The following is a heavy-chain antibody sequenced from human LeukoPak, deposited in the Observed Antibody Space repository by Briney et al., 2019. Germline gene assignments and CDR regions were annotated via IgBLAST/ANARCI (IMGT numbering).Heavy chain of an antibody. Sequence: ASVKVSCKASGYTFTGYYMHWVRQAPGQGLEWMGWINPNSGNTGYAQKFQGRVTMTRNTSISTAYMELSSLRSEDTAVYYCARGQIQQWLVIPLKYYYYMDVWGKGTTVTISS. CDR1: GYTFTGYY. V-gene: IGHV1-8*02. CDR3: ARGQIQQWLVIPLKYYYYMDV. CDR2: INPNSGNT. J-gene: IGHJ6*03. D-gene: IGHD6-19*01.